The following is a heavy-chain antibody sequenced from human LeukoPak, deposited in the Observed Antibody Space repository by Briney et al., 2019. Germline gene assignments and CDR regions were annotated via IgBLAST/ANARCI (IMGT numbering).Heavy chain of an antibody. CDR3: ATLIVADIGWNAFDI. J-gene: IGHJ3*02. Sequence: GASVKVSCKASGYTFTGYYMHWVRQAPGQGLEWMGWINPNSGGTNYAQKFQGRVTMTRDTSISTAYMELSRLRSDDTAVYYCATLIVADIGWNAFDIWGQGTMVTVSS. CDR1: GYTFTGYY. V-gene: IGHV1-2*02. D-gene: IGHD6-19*01. CDR2: INPNSGGT.